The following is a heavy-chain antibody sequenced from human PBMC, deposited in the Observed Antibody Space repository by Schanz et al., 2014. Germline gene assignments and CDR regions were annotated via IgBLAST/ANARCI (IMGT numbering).Heavy chain of an antibody. Sequence: VQSVHSGTEVQKLGASVKVSCQTSGYTFTAYGINWVRQAPGQGLEWIGWISAQTGDTRYAQKMQGRVTMTRDPYTSTAYMELRSLRSDDTAVFYCARGGYSSGWYDRDIAHFDYWGQGTLVTVSS. CDR1: GYTFTAYG. J-gene: IGHJ4*02. D-gene: IGHD6-19*01. CDR2: ISAQTGDT. CDR3: ARGGYSSGWYDRDIAHFDY. V-gene: IGHV1-18*01.